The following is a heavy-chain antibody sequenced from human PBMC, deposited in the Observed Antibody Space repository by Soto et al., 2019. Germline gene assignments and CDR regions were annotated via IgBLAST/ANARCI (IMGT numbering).Heavy chain of an antibody. V-gene: IGHV3-23*01. J-gene: IGHJ4*02. D-gene: IGHD3-22*01. Sequence: GGSLRLSCAASGFTFSSYAMSWVRQAPGKGLEWVSAISGSGGSTYYADSVKGRFTISRDNSKNTLYLQMNSLRAEDTAVYYCAKVVHTLTYYYDSSGRRRSDYFDYWGQGTLVTVSS. CDR2: ISGSGGST. CDR3: AKVVHTLTYYYDSSGRRRSDYFDY. CDR1: GFTFSSYA.